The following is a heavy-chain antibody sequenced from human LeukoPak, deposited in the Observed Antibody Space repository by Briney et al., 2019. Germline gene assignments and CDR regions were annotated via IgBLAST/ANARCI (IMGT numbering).Heavy chain of an antibody. Sequence: GGSLRLSCAASGFTFSSYAMSWVRQAPGKGLEWVSAISGSGGSTYYADSVKGRFTISRDNSKNTLYLQMNSLRAEDTAVYYCAKGSHYDSSGYATPPVYFDYWGQGTLVTVSS. D-gene: IGHD3-22*01. CDR3: AKGSHYDSSGYATPPVYFDY. CDR1: GFTFSSYA. V-gene: IGHV3-23*01. CDR2: ISGSGGST. J-gene: IGHJ4*02.